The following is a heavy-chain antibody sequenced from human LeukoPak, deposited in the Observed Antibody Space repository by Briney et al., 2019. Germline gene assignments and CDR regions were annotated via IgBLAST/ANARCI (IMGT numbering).Heavy chain of an antibody. V-gene: IGHV4-39*01. CDR2: IYYSGSA. CDR3: ARLIPPTWWSVAGSRGQHDY. J-gene: IGHJ4*02. CDR1: GVSISSGSYY. D-gene: IGHD6-19*01. Sequence: KPSETLSLTCTVSGVSISSGSYYWGWIRQPPGKGLEWIGSIYYSGSAYYNPSLRSRVTISMDTSKKQFSLTVVSLTAADTALYYCARLIPPTWWSVAGSRGQHDYWGQGTLVTVSS.